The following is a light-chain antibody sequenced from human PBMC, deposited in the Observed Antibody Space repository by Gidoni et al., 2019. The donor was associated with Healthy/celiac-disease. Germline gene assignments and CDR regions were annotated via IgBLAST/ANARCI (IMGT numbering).Light chain of an antibody. J-gene: IGKJ1*01. CDR3: QKYGSSPT. Sequence: EIVLTQSPGTLSLSPGERATLSCRASQSVSSSYLAWYQQKPGQAPRLLIYGASNSATRITDRFSGSGSGTDFTLSISRLEHEDFAVYYCQKYGSSPTFGQGTKVEIK. V-gene: IGKV3-20*01. CDR2: GAS. CDR1: QSVSSSY.